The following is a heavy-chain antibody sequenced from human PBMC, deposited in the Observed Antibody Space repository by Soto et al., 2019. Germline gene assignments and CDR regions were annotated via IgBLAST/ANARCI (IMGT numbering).Heavy chain of an antibody. CDR3: ARDLYGDNLFDN. D-gene: IGHD4-17*01. V-gene: IGHV3-48*01. J-gene: IGHJ4*02. Sequence: GXSRRLSCAASGFTFSSYSMNWVRQAPGKGVEWFTYIXSVSSXIYYADYVKGXXPIPRDNXXTSLYLKMNSLRAKDRAVYYCARDLYGDNLFDNWGQGTLVTVSS. CDR2: IXSVSSXI. CDR1: GFTFSSYS.